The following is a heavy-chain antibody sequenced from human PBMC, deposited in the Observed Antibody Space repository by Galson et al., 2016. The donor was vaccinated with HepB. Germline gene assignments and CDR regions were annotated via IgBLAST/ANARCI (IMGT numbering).Heavy chain of an antibody. J-gene: IGHJ5*02. CDR2: IYISGST. D-gene: IGHD3-16*02. CDR3: ARDLSYGSNWFDP. Sequence: SLRLSCAASGFIVSSNYMTWVRQAPGKGLEWVSIIYISGSTYYADSVKGRFTISRDDSKNTVYLQMSSLRAEDTDIYFCARDLSYGSNWFDPRGQGTLVTVSS. V-gene: IGHV3-53*01. CDR1: GFIVSSNY.